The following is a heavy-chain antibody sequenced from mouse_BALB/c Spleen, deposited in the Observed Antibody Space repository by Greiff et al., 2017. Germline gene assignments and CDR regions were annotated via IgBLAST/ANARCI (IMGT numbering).Heavy chain of an antibody. CDR2: IWWDDDK. CDR3: ARIGLRYYYAMDY. CDR1: GFSLRTSGMG. V-gene: IGHV8-8*01. D-gene: IGHD1-1*01. J-gene: IGHJ4*01. Sequence: QVTLKESGPGILQPSQTLSLTCSFSGFSLRTSGMGVGWIRQPSGKGLEWLAHIWWDDDKRYNPALKSRLTISKDTSSNQVFLTIASVDTADTATYYCARIGLRYYYAMDYWGQGTSVTVSS.